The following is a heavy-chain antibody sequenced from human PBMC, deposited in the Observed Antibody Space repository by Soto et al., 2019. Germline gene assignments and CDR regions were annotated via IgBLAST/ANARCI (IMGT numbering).Heavy chain of an antibody. CDR3: ARLTTVTSLSAFDI. CDR1: GGSISSYY. D-gene: IGHD4-17*01. CDR2: IYYSGST. Sequence: ASETLSLTCTVSGGSISSYYWSWIRQPPGKGLEWIGYIYYSGSTNYNPSLKSRVTISVDTSKNQLSLKLSSVTAADTAVYYCARLTTVTSLSAFDIWGQGKMVTVS. J-gene: IGHJ3*02. V-gene: IGHV4-59*01.